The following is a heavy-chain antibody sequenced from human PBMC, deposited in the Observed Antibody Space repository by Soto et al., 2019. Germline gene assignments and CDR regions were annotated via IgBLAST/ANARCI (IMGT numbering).Heavy chain of an antibody. CDR2: ISTSSSFT. J-gene: IGHJ4*02. D-gene: IGHD6-13*01. Sequence: GGSLRLSCAASGFTFSDYYMSWIRQPPGKGLEWLSYISTSSSFTNYADSVKGRFTISRDNAKNSLYLQMNSLRAEDTAVYYCARDLYSSRWGQGTLVTVSS. CDR1: GFTFSDYY. V-gene: IGHV3-11*05. CDR3: ARDLYSSR.